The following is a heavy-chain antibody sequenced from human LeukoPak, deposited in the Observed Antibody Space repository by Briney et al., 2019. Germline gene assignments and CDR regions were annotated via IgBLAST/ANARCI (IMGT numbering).Heavy chain of an antibody. CDR1: GYTFTGYY. CDR3: ARESTGAAAGHFDY. V-gene: IGHV1-2*02. CDR2: INPNSGGT. J-gene: IGHJ4*02. Sequence: ASVKVSCKASGYTFTGYYMHWVRQAPGQGLEWMGWINPNSGGTNYAQKFQGRVTMTRDTSISTAYMELSRLRPDDTAVYYCARESTGAAAGHFDYWGQGTLVTVSS. D-gene: IGHD6-13*01.